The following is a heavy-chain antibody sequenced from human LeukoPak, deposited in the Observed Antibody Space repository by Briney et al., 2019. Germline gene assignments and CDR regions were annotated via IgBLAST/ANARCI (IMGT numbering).Heavy chain of an antibody. Sequence: GGSLRLSCAASGFTFSSYAMHWVRQAPGKGLEYVSAISSNGGSTYYANSVKGRFTISRDNSKNTLYLQMGSLRAEDMAVYYCARGRTGTTSNWFDPWGQGTLVTVSS. CDR2: ISSNGGST. CDR3: ARGRTGTTSNWFDP. CDR1: GFTFSSYA. J-gene: IGHJ5*02. D-gene: IGHD1-7*01. V-gene: IGHV3-64*01.